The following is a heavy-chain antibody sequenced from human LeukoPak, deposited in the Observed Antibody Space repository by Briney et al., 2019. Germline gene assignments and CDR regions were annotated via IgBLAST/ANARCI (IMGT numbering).Heavy chain of an antibody. V-gene: IGHV4-61*02. J-gene: IGHJ6*03. CDR1: GGSISSGSYY. D-gene: IGHD4-11*01. Sequence: KTSETLSLTCTVSGGSISSGSYYWSWIRQPAGKGLEWIGRIYTSGSTNYNPSLKSRVTISVDTSKNQFSLKLSSVTAADTAVYYCARESQTYSNLPRGYMDVWGKGTTVTVSS. CDR2: IYTSGST. CDR3: ARESQTYSNLPRGYMDV.